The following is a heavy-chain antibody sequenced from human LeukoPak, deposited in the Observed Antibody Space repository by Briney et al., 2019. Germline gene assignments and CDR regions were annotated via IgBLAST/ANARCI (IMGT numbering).Heavy chain of an antibody. J-gene: IGHJ5*02. D-gene: IGHD2-15*01. CDR2: IYHSGST. V-gene: IGHV4-38-2*02. CDR3: ARGINWFDP. Sequence: SETLSLTCTVSGYSISSGYYGGWIRQPPGKGLEWIGSIYHSGSTYYNPSLKSRVTISVDTSKNQFSLRLSSVTAADTAVYYCARGINWFDPWGQGTLVTVSS. CDR1: GYSISSGYY.